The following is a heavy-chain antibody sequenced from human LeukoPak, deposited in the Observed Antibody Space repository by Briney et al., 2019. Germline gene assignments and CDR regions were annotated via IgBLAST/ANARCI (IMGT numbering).Heavy chain of an antibody. Sequence: GGSLRLSCAASGFTFDDYAMHWVRQAPGKGLEWVSGISWNSGSIGYADSVKGRFTISRDNAKNSLYLQMNSLRAEDTALYYCAKDRRWDHYYYGMDVWGQGTTVTVSS. CDR1: GFTFDDYA. V-gene: IGHV3-9*01. CDR3: AKDRRWDHYYYGMDV. J-gene: IGHJ6*02. CDR2: ISWNSGSI. D-gene: IGHD1-26*01.